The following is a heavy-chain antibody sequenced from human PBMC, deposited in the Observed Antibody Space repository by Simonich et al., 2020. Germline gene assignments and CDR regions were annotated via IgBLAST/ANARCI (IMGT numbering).Heavy chain of an antibody. D-gene: IGHD1-1*01. CDR3: ARWTATGYYFDY. Sequence: EVQLVESGGGLIQPGGSLRLSCAASGFTVSSNYMSWVRQAPGRGREWFLVIYSGGSTYYADSVKGRFTISRDNSKNTLYLQINSLRAEDTAVYYCARWTATGYYFDYWGQGTLVTVSS. V-gene: IGHV3-53*01. J-gene: IGHJ4*02. CDR1: GFTVSSNY. CDR2: IYSGGST.